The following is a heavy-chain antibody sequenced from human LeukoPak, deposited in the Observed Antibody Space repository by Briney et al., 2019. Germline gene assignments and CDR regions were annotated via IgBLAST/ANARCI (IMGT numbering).Heavy chain of an antibody. CDR1: GFTFNRYW. D-gene: IGHD4-17*01. J-gene: IGHJ4*02. CDR2: ISSDGSNT. Sequence: GGSLRLSCAASGFTFNRYWMHWVRRAPGKGLVWVSRISSDGSNTNYADSVKGRFTISRDNAENTLYLQMDSLTAEDTAVYYCVSRNYGSSPFDYWGQGTLVTVSS. CDR3: VSRNYGSSPFDY. V-gene: IGHV3-74*01.